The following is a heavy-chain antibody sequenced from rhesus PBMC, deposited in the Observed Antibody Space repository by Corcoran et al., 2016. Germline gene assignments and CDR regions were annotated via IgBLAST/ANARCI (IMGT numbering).Heavy chain of an antibody. CDR1: GGSISSGYYY. V-gene: IGHV4-122*02. Sequence: QVQLQESGPGLVKPSETLSLTCAVSGGSISSGYYYWSWIRQPPGKGLEWIGYITYSGRTSYNPSSKSRVTISRDTSKSQFSLKLSSVTAADTAVYYCARDVGRLVGGLDSWGQGVVVTVSS. CDR2: ITYSGRT. CDR3: ARDVGRLVGGLDS. D-gene: IGHD6S26*01. J-gene: IGHJ6*01.